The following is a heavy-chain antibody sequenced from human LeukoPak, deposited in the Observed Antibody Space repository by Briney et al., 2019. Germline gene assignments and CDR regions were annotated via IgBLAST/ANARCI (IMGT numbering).Heavy chain of an antibody. V-gene: IGHV1-69*01. Sequence: ASVKVSCKASGGTFSSYAISWVRQAPGQGLEWMGGIIPIFGTANYAQKFQGRVTITADESTSTAYMELSSLRSEDTAVYYCARGDLNPGSPDFDIWGQGTMVTVSS. J-gene: IGHJ3*02. CDR1: GGTFSSYA. CDR2: IIPIFGTA. CDR3: ARGDLNPGSPDFDI. D-gene: IGHD2-21*02.